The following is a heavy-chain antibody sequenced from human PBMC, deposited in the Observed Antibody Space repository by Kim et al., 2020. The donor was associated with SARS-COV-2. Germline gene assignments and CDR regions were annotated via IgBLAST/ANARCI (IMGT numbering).Heavy chain of an antibody. Sequence: SETLSLTCTVSGGSISSYYWSWIRQPPGKGLEWIGYIYYSGSTNYNPSLKSRVTISVDTSKNQFSLKLSSVTAADTAVYYCARVTLQLWPHWYFDLWGRGTLVTVSS. CDR1: GGSISSYY. J-gene: IGHJ2*01. CDR2: IYYSGST. V-gene: IGHV4-59*13. D-gene: IGHD5-18*01. CDR3: ARVTLQLWPHWYFDL.